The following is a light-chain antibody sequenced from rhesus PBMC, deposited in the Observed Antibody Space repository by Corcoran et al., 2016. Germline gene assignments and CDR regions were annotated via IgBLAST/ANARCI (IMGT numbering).Light chain of an antibody. CDR3: QQRNSYPLT. V-gene: IGKV1-25*01. J-gene: IGKJ4*01. CDR2: KAS. Sequence: DIQMTQSPSSLSASVGDRVTITCRASQDINSYLAWYQQKPGKAPNLLIYKASTLQSGVPSRLSGSGSGTDFTLTISSLQPEDFATYYCQQRNSYPLTVGGGTKVEIK. CDR1: QDINSY.